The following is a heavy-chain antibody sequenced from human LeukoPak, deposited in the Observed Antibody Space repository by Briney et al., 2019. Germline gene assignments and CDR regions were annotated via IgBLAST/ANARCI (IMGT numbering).Heavy chain of an antibody. J-gene: IGHJ6*03. V-gene: IGHV3-23*01. CDR3: AKQGYRGRYYYYYMDV. Sequence: GGSLRLSCAASGFTFSSYAMSWVRQAPGKGLEWVSAISGSGGSTYYADSVKGRFTISRDNSKNTLYLQMNSLRAEDTAVYYCAKQGYRGRYYYYYMDVWGKGTTVTVSS. CDR1: GFTFSSYA. D-gene: IGHD2-15*01. CDR2: ISGSGGST.